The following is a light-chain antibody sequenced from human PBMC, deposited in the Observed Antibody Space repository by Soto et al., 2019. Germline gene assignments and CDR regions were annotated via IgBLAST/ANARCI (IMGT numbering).Light chain of an antibody. Sequence: EIVLTQSPATLSLSPGERATLSCRASQSVSSYLAWYQQKPGQAPMLLIYDASNRATGIPARFSVSGSGTDFTLTISSLEPEDFAVYYWQQRSNWPLTFGGGTKVEIK. CDR3: QQRSNWPLT. J-gene: IGKJ4*01. V-gene: IGKV3-11*01. CDR2: DAS. CDR1: QSVSSY.